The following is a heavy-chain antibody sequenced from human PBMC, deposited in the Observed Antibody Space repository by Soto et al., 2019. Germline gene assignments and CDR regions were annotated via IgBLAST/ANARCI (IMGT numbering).Heavy chain of an antibody. CDR1: GYTFTSYA. V-gene: IGHV1-3*01. CDR2: INAGNGNT. Sequence: ASVKVSCKASGYTFTSYAMHWVRQAPGQRLEWMGWINAGNGNTKYSQKFQGRVTITSDTSASTAYMELSSLRSEDTAVYYCARDSNGEYYYYMDVWGKGTTVTVSS. CDR3: ARDSNGEYYYYMDV. D-gene: IGHD4-17*01. J-gene: IGHJ6*03.